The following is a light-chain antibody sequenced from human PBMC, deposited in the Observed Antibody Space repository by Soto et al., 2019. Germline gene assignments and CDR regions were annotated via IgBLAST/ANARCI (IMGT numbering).Light chain of an antibody. J-gene: IGLJ1*01. CDR2: EVS. CDR3: SSYTSSSTHYV. V-gene: IGLV2-14*01. Sequence: QAARTQPACVSGSPGQAITISCTGTSSDVGGYNYVSWYQQHPGKAPKLMIYEVSNRPTGVSNRFSGSKSGNTASLTISGLQAEAESNYYCSSYTSSSTHYVFGSGTKV. CDR1: SSDVGGYNY.